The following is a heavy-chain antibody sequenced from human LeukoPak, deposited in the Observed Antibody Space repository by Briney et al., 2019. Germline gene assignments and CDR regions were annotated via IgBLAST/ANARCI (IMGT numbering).Heavy chain of an antibody. D-gene: IGHD1-26*01. V-gene: IGHV3-7*01. CDR2: IKQDGSEK. CDR3: ARRLLYFDY. CDR1: GFTFSNAW. J-gene: IGHJ4*02. Sequence: GGSLRLSCAASGFTFSNAWMSWVRQAPGKGLEWVANIKQDGSEKYYVDSVKGRFTISRDNAKNSLYLQMNSLRAEDTAVYYCARRLLYFDYWGQGTLVTVSS.